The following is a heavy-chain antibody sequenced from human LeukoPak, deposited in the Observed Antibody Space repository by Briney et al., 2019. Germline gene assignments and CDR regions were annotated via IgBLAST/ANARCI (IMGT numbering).Heavy chain of an antibody. J-gene: IGHJ4*02. Sequence: ASVKVSCKASGGTFSSYAISWVRQAPGQGLEWMGRIIPIFGTANYAQKFQGGVTITTDESTSTAYMELSSLRSEDTAVYYCASGPHYYGACYWGQGTLVTVSS. CDR3: ASGPHYYGACY. D-gene: IGHD3-10*01. V-gene: IGHV1-69*05. CDR2: IIPIFGTA. CDR1: GGTFSSYA.